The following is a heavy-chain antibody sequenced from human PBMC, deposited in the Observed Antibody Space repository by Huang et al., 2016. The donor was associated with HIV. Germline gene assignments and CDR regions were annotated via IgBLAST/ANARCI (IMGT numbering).Heavy chain of an antibody. Sequence: QVQLQQWGAGLLKPSETLSLTCAVYGGSFSGYYWSWLRQSPGKGREWVGEINHIGSTNDNPSLKSRLTISVDTSKNQFSLKLSSVTAAGTAVYYCARERMMSWLDDHDAFDIWGQGTMVTVSS. CDR1: GGSFSGYY. D-gene: IGHD1-1*01. CDR2: INHIGST. J-gene: IGHJ3*02. V-gene: IGHV4-34*01. CDR3: ARERMMSWLDDHDAFDI.